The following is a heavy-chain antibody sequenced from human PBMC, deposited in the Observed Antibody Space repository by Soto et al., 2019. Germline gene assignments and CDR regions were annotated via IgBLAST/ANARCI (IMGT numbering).Heavy chain of an antibody. V-gene: IGHV4-34*01. CDR3: ARWENYGDYVVDP. CDR1: GGSFSGYY. CDR2: INHSGST. J-gene: IGHJ5*02. D-gene: IGHD4-17*01. Sequence: PSETLSLTCAVYGGSFSGYYWSWIRQPPGKGLEWIGEINHSGSTNYNPSLKSRVTISVDTSKNQFSLKLSSVTAADTAVYYCARWENYGDYVVDPWGQGTLVTVSS.